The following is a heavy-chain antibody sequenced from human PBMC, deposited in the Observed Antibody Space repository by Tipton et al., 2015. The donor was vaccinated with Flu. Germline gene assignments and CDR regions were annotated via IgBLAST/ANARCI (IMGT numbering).Heavy chain of an antibody. CDR3: TRDVGNDNWFDP. CDR2: IKQDGSEK. CDR1: GFTFSNYW. V-gene: IGHV3-7*03. J-gene: IGHJ5*02. D-gene: IGHD2-15*01. Sequence: SLRLSCAASGFTFSNYWMSWVRLAPGKGLEWVANIKQDGSEKYYVDSVKGRFTISRDNAKNSLYLQMNSLRAEDTAIYYCTRDVGNDNWFDPWGQGTLVTVSS.